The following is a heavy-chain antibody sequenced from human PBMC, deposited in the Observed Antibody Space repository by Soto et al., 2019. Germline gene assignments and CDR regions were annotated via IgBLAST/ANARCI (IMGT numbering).Heavy chain of an antibody. CDR1: GGSISSYY. CDR2: IYYSGST. CDR3: ARDSTMVRGVISDYYYGMDV. J-gene: IGHJ6*02. Sequence: PSETLSLTCTVSGGSISSYYWSWIRQPPGKGLEWIGYIYYSGSTNYNPSLKSRVTISVDTSKNQFSLKLSSVTAADTAVYYCARDSTMVRGVISDYYYGMDVWGQGTTVTVSS. V-gene: IGHV4-59*01. D-gene: IGHD3-10*01.